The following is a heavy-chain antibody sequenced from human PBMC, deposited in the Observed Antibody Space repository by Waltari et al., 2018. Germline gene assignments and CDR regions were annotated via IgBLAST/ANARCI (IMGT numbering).Heavy chain of an antibody. CDR2: IYSGGKR. CDR3: TRGSADDS. CDR1: GFNVNGNF. J-gene: IGHJ4*02. Sequence: EALLVQSGGGMIQQGGSLRLSCAVSGFNVNGNFMNWVRQAPGKGLQWVSTIYSGGKRFYADSVKGRFTLSRDDFTNILYLQMNSLRAEDTATYYCTRGSADDSWGQGTLVTVSS. D-gene: IGHD6-25*01. V-gene: IGHV3-53*01.